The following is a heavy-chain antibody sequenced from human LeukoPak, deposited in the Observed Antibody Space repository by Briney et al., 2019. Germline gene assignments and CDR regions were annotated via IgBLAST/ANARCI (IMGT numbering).Heavy chain of an antibody. CDR2: ISGSGGTT. CDR3: VREDTPATANY. Sequence: GGSLRLSCAASGFTFNNYAMNWVRQAPGKGLEWVSVISGSGGTTYYADSVKGRFTISRDSSKNTLYLQMNSLRAEDTAVYYCVREDTPATANYWGQGTLVTISS. V-gene: IGHV3-23*01. CDR1: GFTFNNYA. D-gene: IGHD2-21*02. J-gene: IGHJ4*02.